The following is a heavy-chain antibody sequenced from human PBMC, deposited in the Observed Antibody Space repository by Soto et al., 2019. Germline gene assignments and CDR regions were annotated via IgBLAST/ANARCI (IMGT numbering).Heavy chain of an antibody. CDR2: ISAHNGNT. D-gene: IGHD1-1*01. Sequence: QVHLVQSGAEVKKPGASVKVSCKASGFTFTSYGITWVRQAPGQGLEWMGWISAHNGNTDYAQKLQGRVIVTRDTSTSTAYMELRSLRSDDTAVYYCARGRYGDYWGQGALVTVSS. J-gene: IGHJ4*02. CDR3: ARGRYGDY. V-gene: IGHV1-18*01. CDR1: GFTFTSYG.